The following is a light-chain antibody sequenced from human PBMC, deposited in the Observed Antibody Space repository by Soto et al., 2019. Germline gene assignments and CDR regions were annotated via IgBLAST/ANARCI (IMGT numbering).Light chain of an antibody. V-gene: IGLV1-51*01. CDR2: DND. CDR3: GTWDNSLSVV. J-gene: IGLJ2*01. Sequence: QSVLTQPPSVSAAPGQKVTLSCSGGSSNIGDNYVSWYQQFPGTAPKLLIYDNDKRPSGIPDRFSGSKSGTSATLGITGLQTGYEADYYCGTWDNSLSVVFGGGTKLTVL. CDR1: SSNIGDNY.